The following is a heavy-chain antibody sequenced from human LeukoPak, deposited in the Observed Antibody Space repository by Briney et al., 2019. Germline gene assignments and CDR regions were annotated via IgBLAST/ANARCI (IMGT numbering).Heavy chain of an antibody. CDR2: IRYSGTT. CDR1: GGSISSTYDH. V-gene: IGHV4-39*01. CDR3: ARRLHYFDY. Sequence: SETLSLTCTVSGGSISSTYDHWDWIRQPPGKGLEWMGSIRYSGTTYHNPSLKGRVTIFVDTSNNQFSLRLSSVTAADTAVYYCARRLHYFDYWGQGSLVTVSS. D-gene: IGHD2-21*02. J-gene: IGHJ4*02.